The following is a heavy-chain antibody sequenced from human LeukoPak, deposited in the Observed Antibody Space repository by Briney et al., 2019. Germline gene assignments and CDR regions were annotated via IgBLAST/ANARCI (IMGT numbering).Heavy chain of an antibody. Sequence: GGSLKLSCAASVFTFSGSAMHWVRQASGKGLEWVGRIRSKANSYATAYAASVKGRFTISRDDSKNTAYLQMNSLKTEDTAVCYCSRLNYYGSGKAIDYYGMDVWGQGTTVTVSS. CDR1: VFTFSGSA. CDR3: SRLNYYGSGKAIDYYGMDV. V-gene: IGHV3-73*01. D-gene: IGHD3-10*01. J-gene: IGHJ6*02. CDR2: IRSKANSYAT.